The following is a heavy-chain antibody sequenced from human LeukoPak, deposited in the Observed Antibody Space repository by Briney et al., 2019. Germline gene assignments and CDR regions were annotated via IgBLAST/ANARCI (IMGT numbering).Heavy chain of an antibody. CDR3: ARDVAGAGSH. Sequence: GGSLRLSCAVSGFTFSTYWVHWIRQAPGEGLVWVSRIDEHGTTTDYADSVRGRFIISRDNARNTLYLHMNSLRVEDTAIYYCARDVAGAGSHWGRGALVTASS. CDR2: IDEHGTTT. D-gene: IGHD3-10*01. V-gene: IGHV3-74*01. J-gene: IGHJ4*02. CDR1: GFTFSTYW.